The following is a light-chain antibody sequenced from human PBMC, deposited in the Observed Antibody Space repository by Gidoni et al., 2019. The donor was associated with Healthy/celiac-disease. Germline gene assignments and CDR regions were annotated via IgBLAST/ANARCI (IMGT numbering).Light chain of an antibody. J-gene: IGKJ1*01. Sequence: AIQLTQSPSSLSASVGDRVTITCRASQGISSALAWYQQKPGKAPKLLIYDASSLESGVPSRFSGSGSGTDFTLTISSLQPEDFATYYCQQFISYSPGRTFGQGTKVEIK. CDR3: QQFISYSPGRT. CDR2: DAS. V-gene: IGKV1-13*02. CDR1: QGISSA.